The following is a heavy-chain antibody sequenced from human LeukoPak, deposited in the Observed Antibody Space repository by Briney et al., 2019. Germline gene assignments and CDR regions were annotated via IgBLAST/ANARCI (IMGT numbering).Heavy chain of an antibody. J-gene: IGHJ3*02. D-gene: IGHD3-10*01. Sequence: PETLSLTCTVSGGSISSYYWSWVRQPPGKGLEWIGYIYYSGSTTYNPSLKSGASISVDPPKNQCSLKLSSVTAADTAVYYCASHYGSGSCYWAFDIWGQGTMVTVSS. CDR3: ASHYGSGSCYWAFDI. V-gene: IGHV4-59*01. CDR1: GGSISSYY. CDR2: IYYSGST.